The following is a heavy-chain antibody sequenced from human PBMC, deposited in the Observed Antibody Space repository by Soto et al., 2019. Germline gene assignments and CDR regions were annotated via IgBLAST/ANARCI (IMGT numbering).Heavy chain of an antibody. D-gene: IGHD3-10*01. CDR3: AREGGDGSGSYTNYYYYYYMDV. CDR1: GGTFSSYT. Sequence: ASVKVSCKASGGTFSSYTISWVRQAPGQGLEWMGRIIPILGIANYAQKFQGRVTITADKSTSTAYMELSSLRSEDTAVYYCAREGGDGSGSYTNYYYYYYMDVWGKGTTVTVSS. V-gene: IGHV1-69*04. CDR2: IIPILGIA. J-gene: IGHJ6*03.